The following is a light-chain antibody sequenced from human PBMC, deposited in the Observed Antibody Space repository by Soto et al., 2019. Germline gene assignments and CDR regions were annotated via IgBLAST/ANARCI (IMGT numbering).Light chain of an antibody. CDR3: QSYDSSLSGYVV. CDR1: SSKIGAGYD. CDR2: GNS. Sequence: QSVLTQPPSVSGAPGQSVTISCTGSSSKIGAGYDVHWYQQLPGTAPKLLIYGNSNRPSGVPDRFSGSKSGTSASLAITGLQAEDEADYYCQSYDSSLSGYVVFGGGTKVTVL. V-gene: IGLV1-40*01. J-gene: IGLJ2*01.